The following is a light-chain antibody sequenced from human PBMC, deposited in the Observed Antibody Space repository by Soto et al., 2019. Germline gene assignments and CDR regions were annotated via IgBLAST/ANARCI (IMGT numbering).Light chain of an antibody. CDR1: QSVSNN. Sequence: EIVMTQSPATLSVSPGERATLSCRASQSVSNNLAWYQQKPGQAPRLLIYGASTRATGIPARFSGSGSGTEFTLTISLLQSEDFSLYYCQHYNNWPRTFGQATKVEIK. V-gene: IGKV3-15*01. J-gene: IGKJ1*01. CDR3: QHYNNWPRT. CDR2: GAS.